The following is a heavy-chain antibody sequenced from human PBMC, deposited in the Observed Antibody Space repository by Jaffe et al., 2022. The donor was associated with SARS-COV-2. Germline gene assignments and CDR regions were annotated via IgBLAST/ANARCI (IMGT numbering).Heavy chain of an antibody. Sequence: QVQLVQSGAEVKKPGASVKVSCKASGYTFISYGISWVRQAPGQGLEWMGWISAHNGNTNYAQKLQGRVTMTTDTSTSTAYMELRSLRSDDTAVYYCAREVAVAGYYYYGMDVWGQGTTVTVSS. V-gene: IGHV1-18*01. D-gene: IGHD6-19*01. CDR2: ISAHNGNT. J-gene: IGHJ6*02. CDR3: AREVAVAGYYYYGMDV. CDR1: GYTFISYG.